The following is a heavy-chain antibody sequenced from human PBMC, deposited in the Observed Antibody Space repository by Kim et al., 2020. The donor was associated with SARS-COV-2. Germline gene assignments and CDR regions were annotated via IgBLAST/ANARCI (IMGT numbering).Heavy chain of an antibody. CDR1: GYPLTESS. Sequence: ASVKVSCKVSGYPLTESSMHWVRQGPGKGLEWMGGFDPDGGKTIYAQKFQGRVIMTEDTSTDTAYMELSSLRSEDTAVYYCTVLPVGITGWFDHWGQGTLVTVSS. CDR2: FDPDGGKT. D-gene: IGHD1-20*01. J-gene: IGHJ5*02. CDR3: TVLPVGITGWFDH. V-gene: IGHV1-24*01.